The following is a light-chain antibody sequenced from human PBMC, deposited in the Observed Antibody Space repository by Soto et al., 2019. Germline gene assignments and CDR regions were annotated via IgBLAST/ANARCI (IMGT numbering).Light chain of an antibody. J-gene: IGKJ1*01. CDR1: QSISSW. Sequence: DIQMTQYPSTLSASVGDRVTITCRASQSISSWLAWYQQKPGKAPKLLIYDASSLESGVPSRFSGSGSGTEFTLTISSLQPDDFATYYCQQFNNSPWTFGQGTKVDIK. CDR3: QQFNNSPWT. CDR2: DAS. V-gene: IGKV1-5*01.